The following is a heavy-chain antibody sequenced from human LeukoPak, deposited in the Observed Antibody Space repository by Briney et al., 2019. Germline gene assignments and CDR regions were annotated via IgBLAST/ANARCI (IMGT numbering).Heavy chain of an antibody. CDR2: ISSYNGIT. CDR1: GYTFTNYG. CDR3: TRTASGNAWYFYYMDV. V-gene: IGHV1-18*01. Sequence: GASVKVSCKASGYTFTNYGISWVRQAPGQGLEWLGWISSYNGITNYAQKFQGRVTMTTYTSTTTACMELRSLRSDDTAVYYCTRTASGNAWYFYYMDVWGKGTTVTVSS. D-gene: IGHD4-23*01. J-gene: IGHJ6*03.